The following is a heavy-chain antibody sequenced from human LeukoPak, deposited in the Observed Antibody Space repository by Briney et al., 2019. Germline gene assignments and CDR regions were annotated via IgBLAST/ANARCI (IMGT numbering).Heavy chain of an antibody. CDR3: ARGAGPKAFDV. CDR2: INTNNGGT. V-gene: IGHV1-2*02. J-gene: IGHJ3*01. CDR1: GYTFTGNH. Sequence: EASLKVSCKASGYTFTGNHLHWVRQAPGQGLEWMGCINTNNGGTSFAQNFQGRVTLTRDTSISTAYMELSTLRSDDTAVYYCARGAGPKAFDVWGQGTMVTVST.